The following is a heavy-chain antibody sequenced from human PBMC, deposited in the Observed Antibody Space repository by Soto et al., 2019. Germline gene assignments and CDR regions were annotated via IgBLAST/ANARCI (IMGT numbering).Heavy chain of an antibody. Sequence: SETLSLTCTVSGGSISSYYWSWIRQPPGKGLEWIGYIYYSGSTNYNPSLKSRVTISVDTSKNQFSLKLSSVTAADTAVYYCARDRSLDSSIWGDYYYGMDVWGQGTTVTVSS. CDR3: ARDRSLDSSIWGDYYYGMDV. V-gene: IGHV4-59*01. D-gene: IGHD6-13*01. J-gene: IGHJ6*02. CDR2: IYYSGST. CDR1: GGSISSYY.